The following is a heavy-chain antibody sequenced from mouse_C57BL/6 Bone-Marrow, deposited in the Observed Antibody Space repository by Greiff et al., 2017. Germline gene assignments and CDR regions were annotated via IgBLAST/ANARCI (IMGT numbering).Heavy chain of an antibody. CDR2: IDPENGDT. Sequence: VQLQQSGAELVRPGASVKLSCTASGFNIKDDYMHWVKQRPEQGLEWIGWIDPENGDTEYASKLQGKATITADTSSNTAYLQLSSLTSEDTAVYYCTTSYYEDYFDYWGQGTTLTVSS. D-gene: IGHD1-1*01. J-gene: IGHJ2*01. CDR1: GFNIKDDY. CDR3: TTSYYEDYFDY. V-gene: IGHV14-4*01.